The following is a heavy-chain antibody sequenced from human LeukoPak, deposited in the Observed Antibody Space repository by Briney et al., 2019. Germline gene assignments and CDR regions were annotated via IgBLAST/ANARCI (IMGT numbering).Heavy chain of an antibody. D-gene: IGHD6-19*01. J-gene: IGHJ4*02. CDR1: GYTFTNYG. CDR2: INTYNGNT. V-gene: IGHV1-18*01. CDR3: ARNSHGYSSAWLQFNFDY. Sequence: GASVKVSCKAPGYTFTNYGITWVRQAPGQGLEWMGWINTYNGNTNYVQNLQGRVTMTTDTSTSTAYMELRSLRSDDTAVYYCARNSHGYSSAWLQFNFDYWGQGTLVTVSS.